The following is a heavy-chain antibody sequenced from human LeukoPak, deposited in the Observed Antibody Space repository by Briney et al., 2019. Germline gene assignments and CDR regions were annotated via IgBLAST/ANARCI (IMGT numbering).Heavy chain of an antibody. CDR3: ARRGGRGSSYWFDP. Sequence: SETLSLTCTVSGGSISSSSYYWGWIRQPPGKGLEWIGYVYNSGSTRYNPSLQSRVTISVDTSKSQFSLKLTSVTAADTAVYYCARRGGRGSSYWFDPWGQGTLVTVSS. J-gene: IGHJ5*02. CDR2: VYNSGST. CDR1: GGSISSSSYY. V-gene: IGHV4-61*05. D-gene: IGHD3-10*01.